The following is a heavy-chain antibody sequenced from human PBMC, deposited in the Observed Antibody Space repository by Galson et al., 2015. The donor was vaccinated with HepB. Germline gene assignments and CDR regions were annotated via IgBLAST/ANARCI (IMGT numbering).Heavy chain of an antibody. V-gene: IGHV1-69*06. J-gene: IGHJ4*02. D-gene: IGHD3-10*01. Sequence: SGAEVKKPGESLRISCKASGGTFSSYAISWARQAPGQGLEWMGGIIPIFGTANYAQKFQGRVTITADKSTSTAYMELSSLRSEDTAVYYCARGKGVDYGSDTWVLDYWGQGTLVTVSS. CDR2: IIPIFGTA. CDR1: GGTFSSYA. CDR3: ARGKGVDYGSDTWVLDY.